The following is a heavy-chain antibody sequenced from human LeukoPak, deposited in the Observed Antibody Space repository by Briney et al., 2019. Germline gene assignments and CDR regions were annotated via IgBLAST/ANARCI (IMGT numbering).Heavy chain of an antibody. D-gene: IGHD1-1*01. J-gene: IGHJ4*02. Sequence: PSQTLSLTCTVSGDSITSGSYYWSWIRQPAGKGLEWIGRIYTGGSTNYNPSLKSRVTISIDMSKNQFSLKLSSVTAADTALYYCTREEGGTTVDYWGQGTLVTVSS. V-gene: IGHV4-61*02. CDR1: GDSITSGSYY. CDR3: TREEGGTTVDY. CDR2: IYTGGST.